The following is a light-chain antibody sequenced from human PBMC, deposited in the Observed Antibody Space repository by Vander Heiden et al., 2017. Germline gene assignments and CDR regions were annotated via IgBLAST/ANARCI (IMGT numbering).Light chain of an antibody. J-gene: IGKJ4*01. CDR3: QQYNQWPLT. CDR1: QSVSGT. Sequence: IVMTQSPATLSVSPGARATLSCRASQSVSGTLAWNQQKPGQTPRLLIYSASTRASGIPARFSGSGSGTEFTLTISSLQSEDFAVYYCQQYNQWPLTFGRGTKLEIK. CDR2: SAS. V-gene: IGKV3D-15*01.